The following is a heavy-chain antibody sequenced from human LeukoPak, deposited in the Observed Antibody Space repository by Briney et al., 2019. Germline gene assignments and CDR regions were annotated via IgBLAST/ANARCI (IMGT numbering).Heavy chain of an antibody. D-gene: IGHD3-10*01. J-gene: IGHJ5*02. CDR3: ARQWGPRGVRGVSFWFDP. CDR1: GGSISSYY. V-gene: IGHV4-59*01. CDR2: IYYRGST. Sequence: SETLSLTCTVSGGSISSYYWSWIRQPPGKGLEWIGYIYYRGSTNYNPSLKSRVTISVDTSKNQFSLKLSSVTAADTAVYYCARQWGPRGVRGVSFWFDPWGQGTLVTVSS.